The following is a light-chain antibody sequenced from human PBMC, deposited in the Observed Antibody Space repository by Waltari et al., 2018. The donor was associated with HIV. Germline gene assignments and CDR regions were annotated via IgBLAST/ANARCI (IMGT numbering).Light chain of an antibody. CDR1: QSLLNKNGFYY. Sequence: DIALIQAPVSLSVTPGQSASISCRSSQSLLNKNGFYYLDWYLQKAGQSPQLLIYLASTRAPGVPDRFSGSGSGTDFTLTISRVEPEDVGVFYCMQSLQTPAFGQGTRVEI. CDR3: MQSLQTPA. V-gene: IGKV2-28*01. J-gene: IGKJ1*01. CDR2: LAS.